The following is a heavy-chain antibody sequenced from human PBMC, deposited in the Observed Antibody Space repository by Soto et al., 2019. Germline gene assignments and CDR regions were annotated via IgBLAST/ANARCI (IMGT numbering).Heavy chain of an antibody. CDR3: ARENYDFWSYGMDV. CDR2: ISYDGSNK. V-gene: IGHV3-30-3*01. D-gene: IGHD3-3*01. J-gene: IGHJ6*02. Sequence: VGSLRLSCAASGFTFSSYAMHWVRQAPGKGLEWVAVISYDGSNKYYADSVKGRFTISRDNSKNTLYLQMNSLRAEDTAVFYCARENYDFWSYGMDVWGQGTTVTVSS. CDR1: GFTFSSYA.